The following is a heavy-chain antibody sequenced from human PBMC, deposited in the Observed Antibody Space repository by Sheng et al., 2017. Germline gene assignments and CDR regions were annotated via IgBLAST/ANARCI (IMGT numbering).Heavy chain of an antibody. CDR3: SREWDITVDQAFDV. V-gene: IGHV4-39*07. D-gene: IGHD1-20*01. CDR2: LFQWNH. Sequence: QLQLQESGPRLIKPSETLSLTCTVSGGSVTTTNFYWAWIRQPPGKGLEWIGTYLFQWNHLLQAPSLKSRLTLSIDTSKNQFSLSLSSVTAADTAVYYCSREWDITVDQAFDVWGQGTLVTVS. CDR1: GGSVTTTNFY. J-gene: IGHJ3*01.